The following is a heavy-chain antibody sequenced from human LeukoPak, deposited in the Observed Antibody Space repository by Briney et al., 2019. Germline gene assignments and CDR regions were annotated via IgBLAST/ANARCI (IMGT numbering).Heavy chain of an antibody. CDR3: ATALRGLNWFDP. J-gene: IGHJ5*02. D-gene: IGHD3-16*01. V-gene: IGHV1-69*06. CDR1: GGTFSSYA. CDR2: IIPIFGTA. Sequence: ASVKVSCKASGGTFSSYAISWVRQAPGQGLEWMGGIIPIFGTANYAQKFQGRVTITADKSTSTVYMELSSLRSEDTAVYYCATALRGLNWFDPWGQGTLVTVSS.